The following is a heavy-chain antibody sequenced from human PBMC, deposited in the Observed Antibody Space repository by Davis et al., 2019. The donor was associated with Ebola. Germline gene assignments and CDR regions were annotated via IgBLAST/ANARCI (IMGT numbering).Heavy chain of an antibody. V-gene: IGHV3-64*05. Sequence: PGGSLRLSCSASGFTFSSYAMHWVRQAPGRGLEYVSAINSNGGNTYYADSVKGRVTISRDNSKNTLYVQMSSLRPEDTAVYYCVKDKGVVPYYYYMDVWGKGTTVTVSS. CDR2: INSNGGNT. CDR3: VKDKGVVPYYYYMDV. CDR1: GFTFSSYA. D-gene: IGHD2-15*01. J-gene: IGHJ6*03.